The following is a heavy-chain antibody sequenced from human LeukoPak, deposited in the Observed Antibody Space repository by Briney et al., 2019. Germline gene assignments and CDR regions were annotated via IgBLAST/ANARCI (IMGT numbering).Heavy chain of an antibody. D-gene: IGHD6-13*01. CDR1: GFTFSSYA. V-gene: IGHV3-23*01. CDR2: ISGSGGST. CDR3: ARERPDLYSSSWSFDY. J-gene: IGHJ4*02. Sequence: GGSLRLSCAASGFTFSSYAMSWVRQAPGKGLEWVSAISGSGGSTYYADSVKGRFTISRDNSKNTLYLQMNSLRAEDTAVYYCARERPDLYSSSWSFDYWGQGTLVTVSS.